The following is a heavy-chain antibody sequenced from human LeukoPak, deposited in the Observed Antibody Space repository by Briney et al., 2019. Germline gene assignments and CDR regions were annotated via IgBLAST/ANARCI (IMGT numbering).Heavy chain of an antibody. V-gene: IGHV3-7*01. J-gene: IGHJ4*02. D-gene: IGHD6-13*01. CDR3: AREEGIAAAGALEY. Sequence: GGSLRLSCAASGFSLSAYWMTWVRQAPGKGLEWVAKINRDGSQKNHVDSVKGRFTISRDNAENSLFLQMNSLTAEDTAVYYCAREEGIAAAGALEYWGQGILVTVSS. CDR1: GFSLSAYW. CDR2: INRDGSQK.